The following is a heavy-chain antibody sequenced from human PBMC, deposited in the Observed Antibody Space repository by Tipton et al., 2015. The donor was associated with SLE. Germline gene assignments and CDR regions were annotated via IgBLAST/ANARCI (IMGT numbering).Heavy chain of an antibody. V-gene: IGHV4-34*01. J-gene: IGHJ3*02. CDR1: GGSFSGYY. Sequence: TLSLTCAVYGGSFSGYYWSWIRQPPGKGLEWIGEINHSGSTNYNPSLKSRVTISVDTSKNQFSLKLSSVTAADTAVYYCARETAQALDIWGQGTMVTVSS. CDR3: ARETAQALDI. CDR2: INHSGST.